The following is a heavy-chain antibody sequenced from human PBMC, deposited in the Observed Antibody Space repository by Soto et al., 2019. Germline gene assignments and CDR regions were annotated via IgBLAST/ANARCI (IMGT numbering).Heavy chain of an antibody. D-gene: IGHD6-19*01. J-gene: IGHJ3*02. CDR1: GFTFSSYA. CDR3: AKDRGPPNSSGWYRGAYAFDI. Sequence: LRLSCAASGFTFSSYAMSWVRQAPGKGLEWVSAISGSGGSTYYADSVKGRFTISRDNSKNTLYLQMNSLRAEDTAVYYCAKDRGPPNSSGWYRGAYAFDIWGQGTMVTVSS. V-gene: IGHV3-23*01. CDR2: ISGSGGST.